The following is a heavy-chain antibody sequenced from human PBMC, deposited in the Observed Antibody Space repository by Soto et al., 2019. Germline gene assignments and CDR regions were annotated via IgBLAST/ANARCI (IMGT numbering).Heavy chain of an antibody. D-gene: IGHD6-13*01. Sequence: SETLSLTCTFSVGSIKTYFWSCIRQPAGKGLEWIGRIYTSGTANYSPYLKGRVIMAVDTAKNQLSLKVTSVTAADTAVYYCARDLASSSWFRLEPWGQGTLVIVSS. CDR1: VGSIKTYF. CDR3: ARDLASSSWFRLEP. CDR2: IYTSGTA. J-gene: IGHJ5*02. V-gene: IGHV4-4*07.